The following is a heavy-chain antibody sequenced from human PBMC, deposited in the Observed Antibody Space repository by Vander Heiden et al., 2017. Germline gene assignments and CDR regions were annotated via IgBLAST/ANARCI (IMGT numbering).Heavy chain of an antibody. V-gene: IGHV3-33*01. J-gene: IGHJ6*02. CDR2: IWYDGSNK. CDR3: ARDGRTDYDFWSGYYYGMDV. CDR1: SSYG. D-gene: IGHD3-3*01. Sequence: SSYGMHWVRQAPGKGLAWVAVIWYDGSNKYYADSVKGRFTISRDNSKNTLYLQMNSLGAEDTAVYYCARDGRTDYDFWSGYYYGMDVWGQGTTVTVSS.